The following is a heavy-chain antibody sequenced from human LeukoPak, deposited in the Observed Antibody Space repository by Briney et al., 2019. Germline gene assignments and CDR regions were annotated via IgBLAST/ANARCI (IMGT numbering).Heavy chain of an antibody. Sequence: GEALQISCCASGDSFTSYWSGWVLQMPAKGREWMVIIYPGDADTRYSPSFQGRVTILADKSTSTPYLRRGSRQAADTAVYYCARPNYHGSANDAFDIWGQGKMVTVSS. CDR1: GDSFTSYW. CDR2: IYPGDADT. V-gene: IGHV5-51*01. D-gene: IGHD3-10*01. CDR3: ARPNYHGSANDAFDI. J-gene: IGHJ3*02.